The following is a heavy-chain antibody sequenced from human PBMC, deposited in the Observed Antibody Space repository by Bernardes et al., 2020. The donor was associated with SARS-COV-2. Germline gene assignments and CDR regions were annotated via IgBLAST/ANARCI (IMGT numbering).Heavy chain of an antibody. CDR3: ARDGHYGDYSLDY. Sequence: GSSLRLLCAASGFTFSSYGMHWVRQAPGKGLEWVAVIWYDGSNKYYADSVKGRFTISRDNSKNTLYLQMNSLRAEDTAVYYCARDGHYGDYSLDYWGQGTLVTVSS. D-gene: IGHD4-17*01. CDR1: GFTFSSYG. V-gene: IGHV3-33*01. J-gene: IGHJ4*02. CDR2: IWYDGSNK.